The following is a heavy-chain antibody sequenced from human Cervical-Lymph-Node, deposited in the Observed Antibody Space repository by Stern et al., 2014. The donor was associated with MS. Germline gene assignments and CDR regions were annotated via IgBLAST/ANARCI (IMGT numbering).Heavy chain of an antibody. CDR3: ASREHGTTWYRDY. CDR2: ISHRGST. J-gene: IGHJ4*02. D-gene: IGHD6-13*01. CDR1: GGSFSGYY. Sequence: QVQLQQWGAGLLKPSETLSLTCAVYGGSFSGYYWTWIRQSPGEGLEWIGEISHRGSTNYNPSLKSRVTISLDTSTSRIQFSLKLSSVTAADTAVYHCASREHGTTWYRDYWGQGTLVTVSS. V-gene: IGHV4-34*01.